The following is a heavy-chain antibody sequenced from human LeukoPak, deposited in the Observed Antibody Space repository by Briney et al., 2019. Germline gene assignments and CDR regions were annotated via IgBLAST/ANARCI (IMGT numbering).Heavy chain of an antibody. V-gene: IGHV4-30-4*07. Sequence: NPSETLSLTCAVSGGSISSGGYSCSWIRQPPGKGLEWIGYIYYSGSTYYNPSLKSRVTISVDTSKNQFSLKLSSVTAADTAVYYCATQWLTRDYWGQGTLVTVSS. J-gene: IGHJ4*02. CDR2: IYYSGST. CDR3: ATQWLTRDY. D-gene: IGHD4/OR15-4a*01. CDR1: GGSISSGGYS.